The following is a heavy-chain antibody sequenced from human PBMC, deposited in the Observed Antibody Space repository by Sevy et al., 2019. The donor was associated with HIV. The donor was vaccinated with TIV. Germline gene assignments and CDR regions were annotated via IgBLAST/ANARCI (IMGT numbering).Heavy chain of an antibody. D-gene: IGHD6-13*01. CDR2: ISVSGGST. CDR3: AKASSSSWYGGYFDY. J-gene: IGHJ4*02. V-gene: IGHV3-23*01. Sequence: GGSLRLSCAASGFTFSSYAMSWVRQAPGKGLEWVSAISVSGGSTYYADSVKGRFTISRDNSMNTLYLQMNSLRAEDTAVYYCAKASSSSWYGGYFDYWGQGTLVTVSS. CDR1: GFTFSSYA.